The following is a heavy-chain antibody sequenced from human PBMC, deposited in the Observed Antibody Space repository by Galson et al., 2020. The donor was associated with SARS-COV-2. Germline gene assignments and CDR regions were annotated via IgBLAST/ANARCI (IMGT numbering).Heavy chain of an antibody. CDR2: ISWNSGSI. CDR3: ANSFGEGGY. J-gene: IGHJ4*02. CDR1: GFTFDDYA. Sequence: GGSLRLSCAASGFTFDDYAMHWVRQAPGKGLEWVSGISWNSGSIGYADSVKGRFTISRDNAKNSLYLQMNSLRAEDTALYYCANSFGEGGYWGQGTLVTVSS. V-gene: IGHV3-9*01. D-gene: IGHD3-16*01.